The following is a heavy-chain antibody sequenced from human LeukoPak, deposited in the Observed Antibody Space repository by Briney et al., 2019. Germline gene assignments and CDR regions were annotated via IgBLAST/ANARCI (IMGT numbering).Heavy chain of an antibody. CDR2: INPNSGGT. D-gene: IGHD3-10*01. CDR1: GYTFTGYY. J-gene: IGHJ5*02. CDR3: ARELVRGVIRFVL. Sequence: ASVKVSFKASGYTFTGYYMHWVRQAPGQGLEWMGWINPNSGGTNYAQKFQGRVTMTRDTSISTAYMELSRLRSDDTAVYYCARELVRGVIRFVLWGQGTLVTVSS. V-gene: IGHV1-2*02.